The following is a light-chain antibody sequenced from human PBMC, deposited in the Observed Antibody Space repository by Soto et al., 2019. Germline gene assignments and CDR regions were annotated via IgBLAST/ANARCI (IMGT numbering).Light chain of an antibody. V-gene: IGKV1-5*01. CDR2: DAS. J-gene: IGKJ1*01. CDR3: QQYHSYWT. Sequence: VRITHSPSTLSASVGTRVTITCRASQNISSRLAWFQQKPGKAPKLLIYDASSLESGVPQRFSGSGSGTEFTLTISSLQTDDFSTYYCQQYHSYWTFGEGTKVDI. CDR1: QNISSR.